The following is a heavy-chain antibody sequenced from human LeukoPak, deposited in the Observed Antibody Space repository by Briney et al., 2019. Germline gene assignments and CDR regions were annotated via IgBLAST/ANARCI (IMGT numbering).Heavy chain of an antibody. CDR1: GFTFSSYG. V-gene: IGHV3-30*18. J-gene: IGHJ4*02. D-gene: IGHD3-10*01. Sequence: GGSLRLSCAASGFTFSSYGMHWVRQAPGKGLEWVAVISYDGSNKYYADSVKGRFTISRDNSKNTLYLQMNSLRAEDTAVYYCAKDGIYYGSGSYYPKDYWGQGTLSPSPQ. CDR2: ISYDGSNK. CDR3: AKDGIYYGSGSYYPKDY.